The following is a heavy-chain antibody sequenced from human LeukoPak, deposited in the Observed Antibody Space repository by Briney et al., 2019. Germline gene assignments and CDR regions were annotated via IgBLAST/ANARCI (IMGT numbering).Heavy chain of an antibody. V-gene: IGHV4-59*02. J-gene: IGHJ4*02. Sequence: GSLRLSCAASGFTVSSNYMSWVRQPPGKGLEWIGYIYYSGSTNYNPSLKSRVTISVDTSKNQFSLKLSSVTAADTAVYYCAREPYSNSGFGYWGQGTLVTVSS. CDR2: IYYSGST. D-gene: IGHD4-11*01. CDR3: AREPYSNSGFGY. CDR1: GFTVSSNY.